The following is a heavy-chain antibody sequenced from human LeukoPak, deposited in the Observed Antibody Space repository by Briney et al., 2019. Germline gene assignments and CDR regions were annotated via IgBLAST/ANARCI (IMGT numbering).Heavy chain of an antibody. CDR1: GYSLSSGYY. CDR3: ARDTTLYDSSGVALYYFDY. J-gene: IGHJ4*02. D-gene: IGHD3-22*01. CDR2: IYHSGST. Sequence: SETLSLTCSVSGYSLSSGYYWGWIRQPPGKGLEWIGSIYHSGSTSKNPSLKSRVAISVDTSKNQFSLKLSLVTAADTAVYYCARDTTLYDSSGVALYYFDYWGQGTLVTVSS. V-gene: IGHV4-38-2*02.